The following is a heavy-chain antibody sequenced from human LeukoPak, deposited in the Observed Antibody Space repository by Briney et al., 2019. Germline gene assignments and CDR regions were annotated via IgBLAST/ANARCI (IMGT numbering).Heavy chain of an antibody. CDR3: AREADYYGSGSYFEGTFDY. D-gene: IGHD3-10*01. Sequence: SETLSLTCTVSGVSITTYYWSWIRQPPGKGLEWIGYIYHSGSTNYNPSLKSRVTISVDTSKNEFSLKLTSVTAADTAVYYCAREADYYGSGSYFEGTFDYWGQGSLVTVSS. CDR1: GVSITTYY. CDR2: IYHSGST. V-gene: IGHV4-59*13. J-gene: IGHJ4*02.